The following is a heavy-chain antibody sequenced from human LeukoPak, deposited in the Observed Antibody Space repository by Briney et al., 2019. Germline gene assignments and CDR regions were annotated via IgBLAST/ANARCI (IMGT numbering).Heavy chain of an antibody. D-gene: IGHD3-10*01. Sequence: PGGSLRLSCAASGFTFSSYAMSWVRQAPGKGLEWVSAISGSGGSTYHADSVKGRFTISRDNSKNTLYLQMNSLRAEDTAVYYCAKDSNYGSGLDYWGQGTLVTVSS. J-gene: IGHJ4*02. CDR3: AKDSNYGSGLDY. CDR2: ISGSGGST. CDR1: GFTFSSYA. V-gene: IGHV3-23*01.